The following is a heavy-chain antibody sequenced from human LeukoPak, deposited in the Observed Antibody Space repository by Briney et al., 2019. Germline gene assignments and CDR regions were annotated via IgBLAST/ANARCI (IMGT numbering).Heavy chain of an antibody. J-gene: IGHJ4*02. CDR3: AREVPEVDTAYDGESQFPYYFDY. D-gene: IGHD5-18*01. V-gene: IGHV3-21*01. Sequence: GGSLRLSCAASGFTFSSYSMNWVRQAPGKGLEWVSSISSSSSYIYYADSVKGRFTISRDNAKNSLYLQMNSLRAEDTAVYYCAREVPEVDTAYDGESQFPYYFDYWGQGTLVTVSS. CDR2: ISSSSSYI. CDR1: GFTFSSYS.